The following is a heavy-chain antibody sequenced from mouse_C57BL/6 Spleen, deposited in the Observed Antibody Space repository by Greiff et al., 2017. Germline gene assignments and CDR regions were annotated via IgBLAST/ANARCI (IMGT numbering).Heavy chain of an antibody. Sequence: QVQLQQSGPELVKPGASVKISCKASGYAFSSSWMNWVKQRPGKGLEWIGRIYPGDGDTNYNGKFKGKATLTADKSSSTAYMQLSSLTSEDSAVYFCASRDYGSSGFAYWGQVTLVTVSA. D-gene: IGHD1-1*01. CDR3: ASRDYGSSGFAY. CDR2: IYPGDGDT. V-gene: IGHV1-82*01. CDR1: GYAFSSSW. J-gene: IGHJ3*01.